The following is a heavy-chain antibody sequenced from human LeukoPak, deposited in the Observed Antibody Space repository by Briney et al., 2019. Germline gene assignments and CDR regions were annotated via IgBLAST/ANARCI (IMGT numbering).Heavy chain of an antibody. J-gene: IGHJ4*02. D-gene: IGHD1-7*01. CDR1: GYSFSSYG. CDR2: ISASNGNT. V-gene: IGHV1-18*01. CDR3: ARYPLSYTGNWHYFFDY. Sequence: GASVKVSCKASGYSFSSYGITWVRQAPGQGLEWLGWISASNGNTNYAQKLQGRVTMTSDTSTSTAYMDLRSLTPDDTAFYYCARYPLSYTGNWHYFFDYWGQGTLVTVSS.